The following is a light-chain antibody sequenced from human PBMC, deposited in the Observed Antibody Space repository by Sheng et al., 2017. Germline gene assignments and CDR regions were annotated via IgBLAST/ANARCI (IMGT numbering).Light chain of an antibody. CDR1: QYVNSL. J-gene: IGKJ1*01. CDR2: ASS. CDR3: QQCSGSPPWT. Sequence: EIVLTQSPGTLSLSPGERATLSCRASQYVNSLLAWYQQKPGQAPRLLIYASSTRASGIPERFSVSGSGTDFTLTISRVEPEDSAVYYCQQCSGSPPWTFGQGTKVEIK. V-gene: IGKV3-20*01.